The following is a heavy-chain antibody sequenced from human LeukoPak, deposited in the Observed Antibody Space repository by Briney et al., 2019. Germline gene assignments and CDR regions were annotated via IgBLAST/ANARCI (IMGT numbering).Heavy chain of an antibody. V-gene: IGHV3-33*01. CDR2: IWYDGSNK. J-gene: IGHJ5*02. Sequence: PGRSLRLSCAASGFTFSSYGMHWVRQAPGKGLEWVAVIWYDGSNKYYADSVKGRFTISRDNAKNSLYLQMNSLRAEDTALYYCARDRKKIRYFDWLPFDPWGQGTLVTVSS. D-gene: IGHD3-9*01. CDR1: GFTFSSYG. CDR3: ARDRKKIRYFDWLPFDP.